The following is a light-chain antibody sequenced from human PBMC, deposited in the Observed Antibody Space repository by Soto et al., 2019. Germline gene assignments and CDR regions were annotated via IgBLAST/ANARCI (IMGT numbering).Light chain of an antibody. Sequence: EDVLTQSPGTLSLSPGERATLSCRASLSVGSSYLAWYQQKPGQAPRLLIYGTSSRATGIPDRFSGSGSGTDFTLTISGLDPEDFAVYYCQQCGISPLTFGGGTKVEI. CDR2: GTS. V-gene: IGKV3-20*01. CDR1: LSVGSSY. J-gene: IGKJ4*01. CDR3: QQCGISPLT.